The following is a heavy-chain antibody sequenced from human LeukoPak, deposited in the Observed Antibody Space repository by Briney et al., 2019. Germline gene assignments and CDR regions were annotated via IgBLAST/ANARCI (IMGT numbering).Heavy chain of an antibody. CDR1: GFTFSSYW. J-gene: IGHJ4*02. V-gene: IGHV3-7*03. CDR2: IKQDGSEK. Sequence: PGGSLRLSCAASGFTFSSYWMSWVRQAPGKGLEWVANIKQDGSEKYYVDSVKGRFTISRDNAKNSLYLQMNSLRAEDTAVYYCARDRSIWLRRYCSGGSCYDSTPFDYWGQGTLVTVSS. D-gene: IGHD2-15*01. CDR3: ARDRSIWLRRYCSGGSCYDSTPFDY.